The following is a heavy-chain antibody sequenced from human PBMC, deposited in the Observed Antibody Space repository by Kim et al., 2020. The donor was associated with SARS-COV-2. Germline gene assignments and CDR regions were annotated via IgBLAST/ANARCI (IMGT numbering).Heavy chain of an antibody. D-gene: IGHD1-26*01. J-gene: IGHJ4*01. CDR2: ISSDATKK. Sequence: GGSLRLSCAASGFTFSTYAMHWVRQAPGKGLEWVAIISSDATKKYYADSVKGRFTISRDNSKSTLYLQMNSLRVEDTAVYYCARDPTTGYVNYWGHGTLVTVSS. CDR1: GFTFSTYA. V-gene: IGHV3-30-3*01. CDR3: ARDPTTGYVNY.